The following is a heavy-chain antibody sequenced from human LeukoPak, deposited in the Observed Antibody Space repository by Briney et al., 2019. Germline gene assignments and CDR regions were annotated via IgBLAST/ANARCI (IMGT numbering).Heavy chain of an antibody. D-gene: IGHD3-22*01. J-gene: IGHJ4*02. CDR3: AKGGYDSSAYRHLDY. V-gene: IGHV3-23*01. CDR2: IIGSGRDT. CDR1: GFTFSSYA. Sequence: GGSLRLSCAASGFTFSSYAMSWVRQAPGKRMEWVSSIIGSGRDTYNADSVKGRFTISRDNSKNTLYLQMNSLRAEDTAVYYCAKGGYDSSAYRHLDYWGRGTLVTVSS.